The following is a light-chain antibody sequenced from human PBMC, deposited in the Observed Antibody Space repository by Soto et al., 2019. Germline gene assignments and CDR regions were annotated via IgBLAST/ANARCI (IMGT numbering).Light chain of an antibody. CDR2: DAS. Sequence: IGLTQSPATLSLSPGERATLSCRASQSISSSLAWYQQKPGQAPRLLFYDASNRATGIPARFSGSGSGTDFTLTISSLEPEDFAVYYCQQSTNWPRTFAQGTRLEIK. V-gene: IGKV3-11*01. CDR1: QSISSS. J-gene: IGKJ5*01. CDR3: QQSTNWPRT.